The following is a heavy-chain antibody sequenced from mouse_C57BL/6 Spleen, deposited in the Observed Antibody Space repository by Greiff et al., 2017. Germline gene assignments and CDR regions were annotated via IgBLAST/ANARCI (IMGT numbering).Heavy chain of an antibody. CDR2: INPSNGGT. V-gene: IGHV1-53*01. Sequence: VQLQQPGTELVKPGASVKLSCKASGYTFTSYWMHWVKQRPGQGLEWIGNINPSNGGTNYNEKFKSKATLTVDNSSSTAYMQLSSLTSEDSAVYYCAREEEDSSGPYFDYWGQGTTLTVSS. J-gene: IGHJ2*01. CDR3: AREEEDSSGPYFDY. D-gene: IGHD3-2*02. CDR1: GYTFTSYW.